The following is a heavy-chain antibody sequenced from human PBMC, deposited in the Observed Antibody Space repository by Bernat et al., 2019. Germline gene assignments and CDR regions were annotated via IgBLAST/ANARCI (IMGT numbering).Heavy chain of an antibody. CDR3: ARDGSVGAYYNYGLDV. J-gene: IGHJ6*02. D-gene: IGHD3-10*01. Sequence: QVQLVESGGGLVKPGGSLRLSCAASGFTFSDYYMNWIRQAPGKGLEWVSYISSSGTYTSYADSVTGRFTISGDDAKNSLYLQMNSLTAEDTAVYYCARDGSVGAYYNYGLDVWGQGTTVAVSS. CDR1: GFTFSDYY. CDR2: ISSSGTYT. V-gene: IGHV3-11*05.